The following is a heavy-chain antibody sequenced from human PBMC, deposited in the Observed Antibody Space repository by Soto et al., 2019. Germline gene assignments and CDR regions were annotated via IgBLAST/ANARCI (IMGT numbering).Heavy chain of an antibody. Sequence: QLPLQESGSGLVKPSQTLSLTCAVSGGSISSGGYSWSWIRQPPGKGLEWIGYIYHSGNTYYNPSLKSRVTFSVDRSKNQFSLKLSSVTAADTAVYYCARVPGPWGQGTLVTVSS. CDR3: ARVPGP. J-gene: IGHJ5*02. V-gene: IGHV4-30-2*01. CDR2: IYHSGNT. CDR1: GGSISSGGYS.